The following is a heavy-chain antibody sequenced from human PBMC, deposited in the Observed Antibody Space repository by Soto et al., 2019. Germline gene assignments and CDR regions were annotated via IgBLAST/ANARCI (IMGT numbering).Heavy chain of an antibody. D-gene: IGHD6-13*01. CDR2: IYHSGST. V-gene: IGHV4-4*02. J-gene: IGHJ6*02. CDR3: ARVETSSSWYSGYYYYGMDV. CDR1: GGSISSSNW. Sequence: PSETLSLTCAVSGGSISSSNWWSWVRQPPGKGLEWIGEIYHSGSTNYNPSLKSRVTISVDKSKNQFSLKLSSVTAADTAVYYCARVETSSSWYSGYYYYGMDVWGQGTTVTVSS.